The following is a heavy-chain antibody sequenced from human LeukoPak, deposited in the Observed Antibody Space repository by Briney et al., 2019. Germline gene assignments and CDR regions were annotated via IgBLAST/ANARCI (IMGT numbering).Heavy chain of an antibody. Sequence: PGGSLRLSCAASGFTFSSYSMNWVRQAPGKGLEWVSSISSSSSYIYYADSVKGRFTISRDNAKNSLYLQMKSLRAEDTAVYYCASSGTRSSSWFSMSGVRTYYYYYMDVWGKGTTVTVSS. CDR1: GFTFSSYS. D-gene: IGHD6-13*01. CDR3: ASSGTRSSSWFSMSGVRTYYYYYMDV. J-gene: IGHJ6*03. CDR2: ISSSSSYI. V-gene: IGHV3-21*01.